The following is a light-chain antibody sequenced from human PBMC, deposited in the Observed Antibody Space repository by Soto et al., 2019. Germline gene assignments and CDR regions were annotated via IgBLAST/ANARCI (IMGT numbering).Light chain of an antibody. V-gene: IGKV3-15*01. J-gene: IGKJ2*01. CDR1: QSVSSN. CDR3: QQYNNWPLYT. Sequence: EIVMTQSPATLSVSPGARATLSCRASQSVSSNLAWYQQKPGQAPRLLIYGASTRATGIPARFSGSGSGTECTLTISSLQSEDFAVYYCQQYNNWPLYTFGQGNKLAIK. CDR2: GAS.